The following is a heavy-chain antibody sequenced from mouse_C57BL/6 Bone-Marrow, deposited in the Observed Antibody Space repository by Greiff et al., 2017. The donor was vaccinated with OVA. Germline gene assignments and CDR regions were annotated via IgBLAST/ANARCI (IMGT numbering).Heavy chain of an antibody. CDR2: ISNGGGST. Sequence: EVQLVESGGGLVQPGGSLKLSCAASGFTFSDYYMYWVRQTPEKRLEWVAYISNGGGSTYYPDTVKGRFTISRDNAKNTLYLQMSRLKSEDTAMYYCARRGITGTDDYWGQGTTLTVSS. CDR3: ARRGITGTDDY. D-gene: IGHD4-1*01. J-gene: IGHJ2*01. CDR1: GFTFSDYY. V-gene: IGHV5-12*01.